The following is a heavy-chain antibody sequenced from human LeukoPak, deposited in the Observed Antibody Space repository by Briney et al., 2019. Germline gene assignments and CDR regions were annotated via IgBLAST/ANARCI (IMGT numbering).Heavy chain of an antibody. CDR3: ARRLYSSQVDAFDI. J-gene: IGHJ3*02. CDR2: INPNSGGT. V-gene: IGHV1-2*02. CDR1: GYTFTGYY. Sequence: GASVKVSCKASGYTFTGYYMHWVRQAPGQGLEWMGWINPNSGGTNYAQKFLGRVTMTRDTSISTAYMELSRLRSDDTAVYCCARRLYSSQVDAFDIWGQGTMVTVSS. D-gene: IGHD6-13*01.